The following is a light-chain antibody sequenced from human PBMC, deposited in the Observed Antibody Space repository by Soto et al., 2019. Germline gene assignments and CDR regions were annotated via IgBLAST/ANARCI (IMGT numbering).Light chain of an antibody. CDR1: QSVNNY. V-gene: IGKV3-20*01. CDR3: QQYGSSPRT. Sequence: EIVLTHSPATLSLSPGEIATLSCRASQSVNNYLAWYQQRPGQAPRLLIYDASYRATGIPARFSGSGSGTDFTLTISRLEPEDFAVYYCQQYGSSPRTFGQGTKVDIK. CDR2: DAS. J-gene: IGKJ1*01.